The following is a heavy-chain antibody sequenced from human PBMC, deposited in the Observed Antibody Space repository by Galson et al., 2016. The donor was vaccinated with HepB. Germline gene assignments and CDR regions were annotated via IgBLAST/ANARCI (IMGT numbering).Heavy chain of an antibody. CDR2: VHYNVGA. CDR1: GGPITTSGYH. V-gene: IGHV4-39*01. D-gene: IGHD6-13*01. Sequence: TLSLTCTVSGGPITTSGYHWGWVRQPPGSGLEWIRSVHYNVGASYKSTLQSRVTISVDTSKHQFSLKLTSVTAADTAVYYLARHGDGFRAAAGDYWGHGTLVTVSS. CDR3: ARHGDGFRAAAGDY. J-gene: IGHJ4*01.